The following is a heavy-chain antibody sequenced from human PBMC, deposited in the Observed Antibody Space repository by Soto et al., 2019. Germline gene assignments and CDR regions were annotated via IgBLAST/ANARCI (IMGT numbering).Heavy chain of an antibody. CDR3: ARVRHYYDSSGYSHYGMDV. CDR1: GYTFTSYD. V-gene: IGHV1-8*01. Sequence: GASGKVSCKASGYTFTSYDINWVRQATGQGLEWMGWMNPNSGNTGYAQKFQGRVTMTRNTSISTAYMELSSLRSEDTAVYYCARVRHYYDSSGYSHYGMDVWGQGATVTVSS. D-gene: IGHD3-22*01. CDR2: MNPNSGNT. J-gene: IGHJ6*02.